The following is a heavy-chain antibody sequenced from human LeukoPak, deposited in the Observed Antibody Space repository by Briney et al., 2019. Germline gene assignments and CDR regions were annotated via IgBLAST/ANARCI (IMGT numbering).Heavy chain of an antibody. CDR2: ISAYNGNT. D-gene: IGHD3-16*01. Sequence: VASVKVSCKASGYTFTSYGISWVRQAPGPGLEWMGWISAYNGNTNYAQKLQGRVTMTPDTSTSTAYMELRSLRSDDTAVYYCAREWGSPGSSLSYYFDYWGQGTLVTVSS. J-gene: IGHJ4*02. V-gene: IGHV1-18*01. CDR1: GYTFTSYG. CDR3: AREWGSPGSSLSYYFDY.